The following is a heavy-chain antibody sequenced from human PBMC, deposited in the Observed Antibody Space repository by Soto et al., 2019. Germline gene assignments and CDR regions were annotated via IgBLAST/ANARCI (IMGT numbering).Heavy chain of an antibody. Sequence: GESLKISCAASGFTFSSYEMNWVRQAPGEGLEWVSDISSSGSTIYYADSVKGLFTISRDNDKNSMHLQMHIMSAEDTAVYYCASNGSYSNSWCCFDYWGRGTLVTVSS. J-gene: IGHJ4*02. CDR3: ASNGSYSNSWCCFDY. V-gene: IGHV3-48*03. CDR2: ISSSGSTI. D-gene: IGHD6-13*01. CDR1: GFTFSSYE.